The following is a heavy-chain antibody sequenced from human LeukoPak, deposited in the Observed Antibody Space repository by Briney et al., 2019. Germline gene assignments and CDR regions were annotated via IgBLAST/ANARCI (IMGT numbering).Heavy chain of an antibody. D-gene: IGHD3-10*01. CDR1: GFTFSLYW. CDR3: AKARPGDTFDF. CDR2: IMKDGSEK. J-gene: IGHJ4*02. V-gene: IGHV3-7*01. Sequence: GGSLRLSCAASGFTFSLYWMNWVRQAPGKGLEWVASIMKDGSEKYCVDSVKGRFTISRDNAKDSLYLQMNSLRAEDTAVYYCAKARPGDTFDFWGQGTLVTVSS.